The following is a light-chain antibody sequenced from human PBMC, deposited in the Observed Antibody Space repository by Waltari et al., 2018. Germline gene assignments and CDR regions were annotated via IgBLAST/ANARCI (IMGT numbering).Light chain of an antibody. CDR3: QEYYSRRT. CDR2: WAS. CDR1: QCLAYNAIVKSL. Sequence: QCLAYNAIVKSLVAWYQKQPGEPPKLLIYWASTQRSGVPELFSGRASAKDFTLNISLLQAEDVAVYCCQEYYSRRTFGQGTKVEIK. V-gene: IGKV4-1*01. J-gene: IGKJ1*01.